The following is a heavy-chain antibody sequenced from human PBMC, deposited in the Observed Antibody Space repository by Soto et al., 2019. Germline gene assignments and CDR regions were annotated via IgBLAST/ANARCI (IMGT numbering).Heavy chain of an antibody. V-gene: IGHV1-69*01. Sequence: QVQLVQSGAEVKKPGSSVKVSCKASGGTFSSYAISWVRQAPGQGLEWMGGIIPIFGTANYAQKFQGRVTITADESTSTAYMELSSLRSEDTAVYYCARVYPYGSSTSCPRGMDVWGQGTTVTVSS. CDR2: IIPIFGTA. D-gene: IGHD2-2*01. CDR1: GGTFSSYA. J-gene: IGHJ6*02. CDR3: ARVYPYGSSTSCPRGMDV.